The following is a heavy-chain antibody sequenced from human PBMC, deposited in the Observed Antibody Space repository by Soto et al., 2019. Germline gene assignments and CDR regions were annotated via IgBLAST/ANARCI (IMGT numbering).Heavy chain of an antibody. V-gene: IGHV2-5*02. CDR1: GFSLSTSGVG. D-gene: IGHD3-22*01. CDR2: IYWDDDK. CDR3: AQLLDYYDSSGPTPYFDY. Sequence: SGPTLVNPIHTLTLTCTFSGFSLSTSGVGVGWIRQPPGKALEWLALIYWDDDKRYSPSLKSRLTITKDTSKNQVVLTMTNMDPVDTATYSCAQLLDYYDSSGPTPYFDYWGKGTLVTVSS. J-gene: IGHJ4*02.